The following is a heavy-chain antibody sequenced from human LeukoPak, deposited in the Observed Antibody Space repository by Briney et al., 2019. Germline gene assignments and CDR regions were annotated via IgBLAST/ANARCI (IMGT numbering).Heavy chain of an antibody. Sequence: GGSLRLSCAASGFTFSSYWMHWVRQAPGKGLVWVSRINSDGSSTSYADSVKGRFTISRDNAKNTLYVQMNSLRAEDTAVYYCARARLAVAGYDYWGQGTLVTVSS. CDR3: ARARLAVAGYDY. CDR2: INSDGSST. CDR1: GFTFSSYW. V-gene: IGHV3-74*01. D-gene: IGHD6-19*01. J-gene: IGHJ4*02.